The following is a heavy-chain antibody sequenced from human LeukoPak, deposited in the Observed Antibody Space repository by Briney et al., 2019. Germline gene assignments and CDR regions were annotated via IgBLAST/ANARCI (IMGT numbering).Heavy chain of an antibody. J-gene: IGHJ4*02. D-gene: IGHD3-9*01. Sequence: GRSLRLSCAASGFTFDDYAMHWVRQAPGKGLEWVSGISWNSGSIGYADSVEGRFTISRDNAKNSLYLQMNSLRAEDTALYYCARAVEYNILTDYGNLYWGQGTLVTVSS. CDR1: GFTFDDYA. V-gene: IGHV3-9*01. CDR3: ARAVEYNILTDYGNLY. CDR2: ISWNSGSI.